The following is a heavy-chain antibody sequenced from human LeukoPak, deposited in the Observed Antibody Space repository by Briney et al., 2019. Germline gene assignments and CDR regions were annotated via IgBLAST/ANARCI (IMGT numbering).Heavy chain of an antibody. V-gene: IGHV1-2*02. D-gene: IGHD1-26*01. CDR1: GYTFTGYY. CDR2: INPNSGGT. J-gene: IGHJ4*02. Sequence: ASVKVSCKASGYTFTGYYMHWVRQAPGRGLEWMGWINPNSGGTNYAQKFQGRVTMTRDTSISTAYMELSRLRSDDTAVYYCARVNSGSYPGGPYYFDYWGQGTLVTVSS. CDR3: ARVNSGSYPGGPYYFDY.